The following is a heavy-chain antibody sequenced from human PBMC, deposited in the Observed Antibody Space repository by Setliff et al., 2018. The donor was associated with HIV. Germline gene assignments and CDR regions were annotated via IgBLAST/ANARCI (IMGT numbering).Heavy chain of an antibody. CDR2: ISSSSYYI. V-gene: IGHV3-21*01. CDR1: GFTFSSYT. CDR3: ARDLSYDYDRSSDTFDY. J-gene: IGHJ4*02. D-gene: IGHD3-22*01. Sequence: PGGSLRLSCAASGFTFSSYTMNWVRQAPGKGLEWVSSISSSSYYIYYADTVKGRFTISRDTAKNTLYLQMNSLSAEDTAVYYCARDLSYDYDRSSDTFDYWGRGTLVAVSS.